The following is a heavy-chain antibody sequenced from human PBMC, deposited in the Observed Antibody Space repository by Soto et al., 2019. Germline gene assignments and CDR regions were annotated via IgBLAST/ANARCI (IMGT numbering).Heavy chain of an antibody. Sequence: GGSLRLSXAASGFTFSNVWMNWVRQAPGKGLEWVGRIKSKTDGGTTDYAAPVKGRFTISRDDSKNTLYLQMNSLKTEDTAVYYCTTEYYYDSSGYYYYFDYWGQGTLVTVSS. J-gene: IGHJ4*02. V-gene: IGHV3-15*07. CDR2: IKSKTDGGTT. CDR1: GFTFSNVW. CDR3: TTEYYYDSSGYYYYFDY. D-gene: IGHD3-22*01.